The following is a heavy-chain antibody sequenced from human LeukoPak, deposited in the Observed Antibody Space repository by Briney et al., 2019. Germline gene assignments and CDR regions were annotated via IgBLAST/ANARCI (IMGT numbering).Heavy chain of an antibody. CDR1: GFTFSDYY. CDR2: ISRGGSTI. Sequence: GGSLKLSCKASGFTFSDYYMSWIRQAPGQGLEWVSYISRGGSTIYYADTVKGRFTISRDNAKKSLYLQMNSLRAEDTAVYYCARVGTMVRGVRRYNWFYPWGQGTLVTVSS. J-gene: IGHJ5*02. CDR3: ARVGTMVRGVRRYNWFYP. D-gene: IGHD3-10*01. V-gene: IGHV3-11*04.